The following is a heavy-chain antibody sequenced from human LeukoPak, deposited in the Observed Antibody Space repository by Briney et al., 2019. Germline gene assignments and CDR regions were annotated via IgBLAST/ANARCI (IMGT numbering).Heavy chain of an antibody. CDR2: MFGNGGT. V-gene: IGHV4-59*08. CDR1: GGSMSSDY. J-gene: IGHJ4*02. Sequence: IPSETLSLTCSVSGGSMSSDYWSWIRQSPGKGVEWIGRMFGNGGTNYSPSFQRRATMSVDTSTRRLSLRLNSVTAADTAVYYCARQTAKKWDLPGSFDSWGQGILVTVSS. D-gene: IGHD1-26*01. CDR3: ARQTAKKWDLPGSFDS.